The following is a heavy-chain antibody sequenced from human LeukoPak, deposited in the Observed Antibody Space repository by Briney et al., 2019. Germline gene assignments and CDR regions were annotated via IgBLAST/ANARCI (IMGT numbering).Heavy chain of an antibody. CDR2: INQDGSVK. CDR3: ARVRSTFDI. V-gene: IGHV3-7*04. Sequence: SGGSLKLSCAASGFTFSLYWMSWVRQAPGKGREWVANINQDGSVKYYVDSLKGRFTISRDNTKNSLYLQVNSLRAEDTAVYYCARVRSTFDIWGQGTMVTVSS. J-gene: IGHJ3*02. CDR1: GFTFSLYW.